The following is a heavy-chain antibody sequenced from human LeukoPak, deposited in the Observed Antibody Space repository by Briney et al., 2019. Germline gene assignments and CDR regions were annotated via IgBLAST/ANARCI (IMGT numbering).Heavy chain of an antibody. D-gene: IGHD6-13*01. J-gene: IGHJ4*02. CDR2: INPGNSDT. CDR1: GYSFTTYW. V-gene: IGHV5-51*01. Sequence: GESLKISCKGSGYSFTTYWIGWVRQMPGKGLEWMGVINPGNSDTRYSSSFQGQVTISADKSITTAYLQWSSLKASDTAMYYCARLRWAAGDGYYFDYWGQGTPVTVSS. CDR3: ARLRWAAGDGYYFDY.